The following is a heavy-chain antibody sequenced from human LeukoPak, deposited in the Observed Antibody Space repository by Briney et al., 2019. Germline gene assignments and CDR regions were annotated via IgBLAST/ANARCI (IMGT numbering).Heavy chain of an antibody. CDR2: ISSSGSTT. V-gene: IGHV3-48*04. Sequence: GGSLRLSCAASGFTFSTYSMNWVRQAPGKGLEWVSYISSSGSTTYYADSVEGRFTISRDNAENSLFLQMNSLKVEDTAVYYCARPASTSPLGYWGQGTLVTVSS. J-gene: IGHJ4*02. CDR1: GFTFSTYS. CDR3: ARPASTSPLGY.